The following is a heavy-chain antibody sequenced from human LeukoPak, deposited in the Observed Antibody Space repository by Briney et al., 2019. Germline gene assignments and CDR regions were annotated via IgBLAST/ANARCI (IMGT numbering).Heavy chain of an antibody. CDR3: ARSSGLYGRIDS. D-gene: IGHD2-15*01. CDR1: GYSFTNYW. V-gene: IGHV5-51*01. Sequence: PGESLKISCKVSGYSFTNYWIGWVRQMPGKGLEWMGIIYPGDSDTRYSPSFQGQVTISADKSINTAYLQWRSLKASDTAMYYCARSSGLYGRIDSWGQGTLVTVSS. J-gene: IGHJ5*01. CDR2: IYPGDSDT.